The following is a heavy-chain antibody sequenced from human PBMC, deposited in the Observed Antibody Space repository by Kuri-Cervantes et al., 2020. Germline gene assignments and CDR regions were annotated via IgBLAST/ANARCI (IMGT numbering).Heavy chain of an antibody. CDR2: NDPKNGGT. CDR1: GYTLSGKY. CDR3: AALKEHKFSFTRSDAFDI. J-gene: IGHJ3*02. D-gene: IGHD2-8*01. Sequence: ASVKVSCKASGYTLSGKYLHWVRQAPGQGLEWMGFNDPKNGGTYAQKFRGRVTMTRDMSTNTAYMELNSLNSDDTAVYYCAALKEHKFSFTRSDAFDIWGQGTLVTVSS. V-gene: IGHV1-2*02.